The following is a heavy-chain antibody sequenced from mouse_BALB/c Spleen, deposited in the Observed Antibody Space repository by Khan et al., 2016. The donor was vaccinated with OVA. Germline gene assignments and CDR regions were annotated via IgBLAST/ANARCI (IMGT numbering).Heavy chain of an antibody. CDR1: GYTFTSYD. D-gene: IGHD1-1*01. J-gene: IGHJ1*01. Sequence: QVQLQQSGAELVKPGASVKLSCKASGYTFTSYDINWVRQRPEQGLEWIGWIFPGDGSTKYNEKFKGKATLTSDKSSSTAYMQLSRLTSEDSAVYFSARHDYGSILYWYFDVWGAGTTVTVSS. V-gene: IGHV1-85*01. CDR3: ARHDYGSILYWYFDV. CDR2: IFPGDGST.